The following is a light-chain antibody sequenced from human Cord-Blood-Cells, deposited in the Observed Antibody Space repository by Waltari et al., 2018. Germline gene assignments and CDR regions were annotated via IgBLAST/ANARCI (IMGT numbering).Light chain of an antibody. CDR2: WAS. CDR3: QQYYSTPIT. CDR1: QSVLYSSNNKNY. J-gene: IGKJ5*01. V-gene: IGKV4-1*01. Sequence: DIVMTKSPDSLAVSLGERDTINCKSSQSVLYSSNNKNYLALYQQKPGQPPKLLIYWASTRESVVPDRFSGSGSGTDFTLSISSLQAEDVAVYYCQQYYSTPITFGQGTRLEIK.